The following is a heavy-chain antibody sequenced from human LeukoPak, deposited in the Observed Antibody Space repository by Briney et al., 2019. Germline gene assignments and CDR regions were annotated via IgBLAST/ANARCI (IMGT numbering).Heavy chain of an antibody. CDR2: IKPDGSEQ. D-gene: IGHD1-26*01. CDR3: VRGGGLLPDY. J-gene: IGHJ4*02. CDR1: GFTFNSYG. Sequence: GGSLRLSCVASGFTFNSYGMNWVRQAPERGLEWVANIKPDGSEQYYVDSVKGRFTISRDNAKNSMYLQISSLRAEDTAVYYCVRGGGLLPDYWGQGTPVTVSS. V-gene: IGHV3-7*01.